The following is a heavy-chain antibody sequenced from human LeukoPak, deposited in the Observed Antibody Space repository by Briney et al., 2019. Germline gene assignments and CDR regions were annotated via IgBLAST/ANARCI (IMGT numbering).Heavy chain of an antibody. CDR3: GTLLSNGPFDY. CDR1: GYTFTGYY. V-gene: IGHV1-2*02. Sequence: ASVKVSCKASGYTFTGYYMHWVRQAPGQGLEWMGYIYPNSGATKYAQKFQGRVTMTRDTSISTAFMELSGLRSDDTAVYYCGTLLSNGPFDYWGQGSLVTVSS. CDR2: IYPNSGAT. J-gene: IGHJ4*02.